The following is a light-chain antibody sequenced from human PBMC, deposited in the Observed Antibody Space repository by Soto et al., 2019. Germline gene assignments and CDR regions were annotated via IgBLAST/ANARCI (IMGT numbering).Light chain of an antibody. CDR3: GSYTSTDNPFV. Sequence: QSVLAQPSSVSGSPGQSITISCTGTSTDVGGYNYVSWYQHHPGKGPKLIIYEVSNRPSGVSDRFSGSKSGNKASLIISNLEAEDESDYYCGSYTSTDNPFVFGTGTKVTVL. CDR1: STDVGGYNY. J-gene: IGLJ1*01. CDR2: EVS. V-gene: IGLV2-14*01.